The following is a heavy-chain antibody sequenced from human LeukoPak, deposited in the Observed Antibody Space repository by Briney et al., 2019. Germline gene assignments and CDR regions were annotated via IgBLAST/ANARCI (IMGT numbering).Heavy chain of an antibody. J-gene: IGHJ5*02. CDR3: ATTLSGYYFNA. CDR2: VAYSGST. CDR1: GGSINGYY. V-gene: IGHV4-59*01. Sequence: PSETLSLTCSVSGGSINGYYWSWIRQLPGKGLEWIGYVAYSGSTNYNPSLKSRVTISLHTSKNQFSLKLSSVTVADTAVYYCATTLSGYYFNAWGPGTLVTVSS. D-gene: IGHD5-12*01.